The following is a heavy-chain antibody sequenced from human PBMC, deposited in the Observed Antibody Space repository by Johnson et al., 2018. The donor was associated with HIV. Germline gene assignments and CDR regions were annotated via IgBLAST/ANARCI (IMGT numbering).Heavy chain of an antibody. CDR3: TTLGYSTRPRAFDI. CDR2: ISGSGGST. V-gene: IGHV3-23*01. D-gene: IGHD6-13*01. J-gene: IGHJ3*02. Sequence: PGKGLEWVSAISGSGGSTYYADSVKGRFIISRDNSKNTLYLQMNSLKTEDTAMYYCTTLGYSTRPRAFDIWGQGTVVTVSS.